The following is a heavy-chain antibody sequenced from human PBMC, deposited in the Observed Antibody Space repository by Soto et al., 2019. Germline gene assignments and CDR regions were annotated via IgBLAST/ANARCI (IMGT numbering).Heavy chain of an antibody. CDR3: ASYSSSYGGMDV. CDR2: TXYDGTXK. J-gene: IGHJ6*01. V-gene: IGHV3-33*01. D-gene: IGHD6-6*01. Sequence: GXSLRLSCAASGFTFRSYGMHWVRQAPGKGLEWVALTXYDGTXKYYADYVKGXXTISRDNXXXTLYLQMNSLRAEDTAVYYCASYSSSYGGMDVWGQGTTVTVSS. CDR1: GFTFRSYG.